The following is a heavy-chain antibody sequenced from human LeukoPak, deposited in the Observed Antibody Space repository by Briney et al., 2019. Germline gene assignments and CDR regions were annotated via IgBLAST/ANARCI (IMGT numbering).Heavy chain of an antibody. CDR2: IYPGDSDT. D-gene: IGHD2-15*01. V-gene: IGHV5-51*01. J-gene: IGHJ5*02. CDR3: ARLHYSGGSCYIRVEGFDP. CDR1: GYSFTSYW. Sequence: GESPKISCKGSGYSFTSYWIGWVRQMPGKGLEWMGIIYPGDSDTRYSPSFQGQVTISADKSISTAYLQWSSLKASDTAMYYCARLHYSGGSCYIRVEGFDPWGQGTLATVSS.